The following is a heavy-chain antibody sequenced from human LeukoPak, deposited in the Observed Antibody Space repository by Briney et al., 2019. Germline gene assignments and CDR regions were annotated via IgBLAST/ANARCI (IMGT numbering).Heavy chain of an antibody. D-gene: IGHD1-7*01. CDR3: ARGTKKFSLDY. CDR1: GGSISSGGYS. CDR2: IYHSGST. Sequence: SQTLSLTCAVSGGSISSGGYSWSSVRQPPGKGLEWIGYIYHSGSTYYNPSLKSRVTISVDRSKNQFSLKLSSVTAADTAVYYCARGTKKFSLDYWGQGTLVTVSS. J-gene: IGHJ4*02. V-gene: IGHV4-30-2*01.